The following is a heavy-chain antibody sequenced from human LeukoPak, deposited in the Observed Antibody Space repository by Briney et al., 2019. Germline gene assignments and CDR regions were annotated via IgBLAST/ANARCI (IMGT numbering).Heavy chain of an antibody. J-gene: IGHJ4*02. CDR2: ITGDSSTI. V-gene: IGHV3-48*01. D-gene: IGHD2-15*01. CDR3: ARDRMGGSFDY. Sequence: GGSLRLSCAASGFAFRPYAMNWVRQAPGKGTEWVSFITGDSSTIYYADSMKGRFTVSRDNAENSLYLQMNSLSAEDTAVYYCARDRMGGSFDYWGQGTLVTVSS. CDR1: GFAFRPYA.